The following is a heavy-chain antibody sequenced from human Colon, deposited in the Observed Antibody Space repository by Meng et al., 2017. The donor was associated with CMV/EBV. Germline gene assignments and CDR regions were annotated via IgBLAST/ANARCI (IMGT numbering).Heavy chain of an antibody. V-gene: IGHV3-73*01. CDR1: GFTFSGSA. J-gene: IGHJ6*02. CDR2: IRSKANSYAT. CDR3: TRNGGGPPSYYYGMDV. D-gene: IGHD2-15*01. Sequence: GESLKISCAASGFTFSGSAMHWVRQASGKGLEWVGRIRSKANSYATAYAASVIGRFTISRDDSKNTAYLQMNSLKTEDTAVYYCTRNGGGPPSYYYGMDVWGQGTTVTVSS.